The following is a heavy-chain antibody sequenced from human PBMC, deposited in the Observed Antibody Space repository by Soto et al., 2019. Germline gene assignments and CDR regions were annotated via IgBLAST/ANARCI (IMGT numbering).Heavy chain of an antibody. J-gene: IGHJ6*02. CDR1: GFTFSSYG. D-gene: IGHD1-26*01. CDR2: IWYDGSNK. Sequence: QVQLVESGGGVVQPGRSLRLSCAASGFTFSSYGMHWVRQAPGKGLEWVAVIWYDGSNKYYADSVKGRFTISRDNSKNTLYLQMNSLRAEDTAVYYCARVIGELPDYYYYGMDVWGQGTTVTVSS. V-gene: IGHV3-33*01. CDR3: ARVIGELPDYYYYGMDV.